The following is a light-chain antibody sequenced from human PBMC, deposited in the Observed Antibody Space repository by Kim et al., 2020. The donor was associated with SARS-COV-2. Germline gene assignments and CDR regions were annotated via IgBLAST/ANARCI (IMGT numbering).Light chain of an antibody. Sequence: EIVLTQSPGTLSLSPGERATLSCRASQSVDSRYFAWYQQKPGQAPRLLIHAVSNRATGIPDRFSGSGSGTDFILTISRLEPEDIAVYYCQQYGGSPRYSFGQGTKLEI. CDR3: QQYGGSPRYS. CDR1: QSVDSRY. CDR2: AVS. V-gene: IGKV3-20*01. J-gene: IGKJ2*01.